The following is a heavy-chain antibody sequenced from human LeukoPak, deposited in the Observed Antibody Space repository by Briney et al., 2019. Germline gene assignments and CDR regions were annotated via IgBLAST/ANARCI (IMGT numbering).Heavy chain of an antibody. J-gene: IGHJ5*02. Sequence: SETLSLTCAVYGGSFSGYYWSWIRQPPGKGLEWIGEINHSGSTNYNPSLKSRVTISVDTSKNQFSLELSSVTAADTAVYYCARGQYYYGSGRWFDPWGQGTLVTVSS. V-gene: IGHV4-34*01. CDR2: INHSGST. CDR3: ARGQYYYGSGRWFDP. CDR1: GGSFSGYY. D-gene: IGHD3-10*01.